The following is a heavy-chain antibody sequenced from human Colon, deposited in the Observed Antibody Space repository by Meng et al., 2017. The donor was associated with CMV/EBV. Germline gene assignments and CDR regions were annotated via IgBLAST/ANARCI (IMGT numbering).Heavy chain of an antibody. CDR3: AKDFWIDYHTGY. J-gene: IGHJ4*02. Sequence: GGSLRLSCAASGFTFRDYGIHWVRQAPGKGLEWVSFIRYDGNNQYYSDSVKGRFTISRDNSKNTVFLQMNSLRTDDTAIYYCAKDFWIDYHTGYWGQGTVVTVSS. V-gene: IGHV3-30*02. CDR1: GFTFRDYG. D-gene: IGHD3-3*01. CDR2: IRYDGNNQ.